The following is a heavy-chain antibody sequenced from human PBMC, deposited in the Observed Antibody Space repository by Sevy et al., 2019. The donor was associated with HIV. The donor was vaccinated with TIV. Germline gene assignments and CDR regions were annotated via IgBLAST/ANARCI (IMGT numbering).Heavy chain of an antibody. CDR1: RFNFNKYA. CDR2: ISDRGDST. D-gene: IGHD3-16*01. V-gene: IGHV3-23*01. Sequence: GGSLRLSCAAPRFNFNKYAMSWVRQAPGKGLEWVTAISDRGDSTYYIDSVKGRFTISRDNFKNMLYLQMNTLRGEDTAVYYCAKGHNKGGDSFDAWGQGTMVTVSS. CDR3: AKGHNKGGDSFDA. J-gene: IGHJ3*01.